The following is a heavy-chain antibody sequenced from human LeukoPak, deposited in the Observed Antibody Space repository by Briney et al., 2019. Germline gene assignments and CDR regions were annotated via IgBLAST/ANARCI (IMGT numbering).Heavy chain of an antibody. D-gene: IGHD2-15*01. Sequence: PGGSLRLSCAASGFTFSSYGMHWVRQAPGQGLEWVAFIRYDGSNKYYADSVKGRFTISRDNSKNTLYLQMNSLRAEDTAVYYCAKGHCSGGSCYFFDYWGQGTLVTVSS. CDR2: IRYDGSNK. CDR1: GFTFSSYG. J-gene: IGHJ4*02. V-gene: IGHV3-30*02. CDR3: AKGHCSGGSCYFFDY.